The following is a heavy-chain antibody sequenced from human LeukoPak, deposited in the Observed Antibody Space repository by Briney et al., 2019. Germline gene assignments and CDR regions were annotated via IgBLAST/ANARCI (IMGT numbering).Heavy chain of an antibody. V-gene: IGHV1-46*01. Sequence: SVKVSCTASGYTFTSYYMDSAGHATGQGLEWMGIINPIGGSISYAQKFHARVTMTRDTSTSTVYMELSSLTSEDTAVYYCARDYYYGSESYIYWGQGTLVTVSS. D-gene: IGHD3-10*01. CDR3: ARDYYYGSESYIY. J-gene: IGHJ4*02. CDR1: GYTFTSYY. CDR2: INPIGGSI.